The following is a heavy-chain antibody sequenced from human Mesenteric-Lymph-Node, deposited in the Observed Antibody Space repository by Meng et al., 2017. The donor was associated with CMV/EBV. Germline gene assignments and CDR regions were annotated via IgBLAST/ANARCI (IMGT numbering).Heavy chain of an antibody. D-gene: IGHD3-22*01. J-gene: IGHJ4*02. CDR1: GGSINNYF. CDR2: VYYTGST. CDR3: ANLSGSGGG. Sequence: SETLSLTCSASGGSINNYFWSWIRQPPGKGLEWIGYVYYTGSTNYNPTLKSRVTISVDTSKNQFSLKLSSVTAADTAVYYCANLSGSGGGWGQGTLVTVSS. V-gene: IGHV4-59*01.